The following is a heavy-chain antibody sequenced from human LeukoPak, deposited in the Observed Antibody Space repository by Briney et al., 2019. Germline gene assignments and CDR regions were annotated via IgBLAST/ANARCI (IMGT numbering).Heavy chain of an antibody. J-gene: IGHJ4*02. Sequence: GGSLRLSCAASGFTFSNAWMSWVRQAPGKGLEWVGRIKSKTDGGTTDYAALVKGRFTISRDDSKNTLYLQMNSLKTEDTAVYYCTTPGIAAAGTYSGYWGQGTLVTVSS. CDR2: IKSKTDGGTT. V-gene: IGHV3-15*01. D-gene: IGHD6-13*01. CDR3: TTPGIAAAGTYSGY. CDR1: GFTFSNAW.